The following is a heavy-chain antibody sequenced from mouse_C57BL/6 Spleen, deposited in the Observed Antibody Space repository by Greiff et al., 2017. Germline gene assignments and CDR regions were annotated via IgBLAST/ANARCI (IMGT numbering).Heavy chain of an antibody. CDR2: ISSGSSTI. D-gene: IGHD2-2*01. CDR1: GFTFSDYG. J-gene: IGHJ4*01. Sequence: EVQLVESGGGLVKPGGSLKLSCAASGFTFSDYGMHWVRQAPEKGLEWVSYISSGSSTIYYADTVKGRFTITRDNAKHTLFLQMTSLRSEDTAMYYCARRRGYDPAIAMDYWGQGTSVTVSS. V-gene: IGHV5-17*01. CDR3: ARRRGYDPAIAMDY.